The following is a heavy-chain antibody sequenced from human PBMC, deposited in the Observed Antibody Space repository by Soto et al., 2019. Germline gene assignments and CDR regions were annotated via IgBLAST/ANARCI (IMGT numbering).Heavy chain of an antibody. J-gene: IGHJ4*02. D-gene: IGHD4-17*01. Sequence: QVQLVESGGGVVQPGRSLRLSCAASGFTFSSYAMHWVRQAPGKGLEWVAVISYDGSNKYYADSVKGRFTISRDNSKNALYLQMNSLRAEDTAVYYCASPMTTVTIKRFDYWGQGTLVTVSS. CDR1: GFTFSSYA. V-gene: IGHV3-30-3*01. CDR3: ASPMTTVTIKRFDY. CDR2: ISYDGSNK.